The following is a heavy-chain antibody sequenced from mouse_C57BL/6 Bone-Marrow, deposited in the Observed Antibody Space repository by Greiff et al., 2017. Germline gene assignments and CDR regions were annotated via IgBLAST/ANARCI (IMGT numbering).Heavy chain of an antibody. D-gene: IGHD6-1*01. J-gene: IGHJ3*01. CDR2: ISSGGSYT. CDR1: GFTFSSYG. CDR3: ARHPTFMPRRRTWFAY. V-gene: IGHV5-6*01. Sequence: EVMLVESGGDLVKPGGSLKLSCAASGFTFSSYGMSWVRQTPDKRLEWVATISSGGSYTYYPDSVKGRFTISRDNAKNTLYLQMSSLKSEDTAMYYCARHPTFMPRRRTWFAYWGQGTLVTVSA.